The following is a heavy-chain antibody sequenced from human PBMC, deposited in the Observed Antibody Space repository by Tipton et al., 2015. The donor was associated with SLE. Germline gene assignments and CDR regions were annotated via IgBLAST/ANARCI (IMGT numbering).Heavy chain of an antibody. V-gene: IGHV4-61*09. CDR1: GDSISKSDYF. CDR3: ARVESGGWHFDN. CDR2: IYATGNT. J-gene: IGHJ4*02. D-gene: IGHD4-23*01. Sequence: TLSLTCTVSGDSISKSDYFWSWLRQPAGKGLEWIGHIYATGNTNYSPSLRSRITMSVDTSKNQFSLKVNSVTAADTAVYYCARVESGGWHFDNWGQGTLVTVSS.